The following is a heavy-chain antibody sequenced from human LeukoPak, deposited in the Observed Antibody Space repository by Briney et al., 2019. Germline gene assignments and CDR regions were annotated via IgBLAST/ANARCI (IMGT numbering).Heavy chain of an antibody. D-gene: IGHD2-21*02. V-gene: IGHV3-7*01. CDR2: INEDGSYK. CDR1: GFTFTSYW. CDR3: ARDATRGGDNDY. Sequence: GGSLRLSCAVSGFTFTSYWMSWVRQAPGKGLERVANINEDGSYKFHADSVKGRLTISRDNSKNSLYLQMSSLRADDTAVYYCARDATRGGDNDYWGQGTRVIVSS. J-gene: IGHJ4*02.